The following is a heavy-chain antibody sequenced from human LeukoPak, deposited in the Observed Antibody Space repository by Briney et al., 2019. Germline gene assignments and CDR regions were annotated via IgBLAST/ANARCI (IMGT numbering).Heavy chain of an antibody. CDR2: ISAYNGNT. V-gene: IGHV1-18*01. J-gene: IGHJ4*02. Sequence: ASVTVSCKASGYTFTSYGISWVRQAPGQGLEWMGWISAYNGNTNYAQKLQGRVTMTTDTSTSTAYMELRSLRSDDTAVYYCARDDYCSGGSCYFDYWGQGTLVTVSS. CDR1: GYTFTSYG. CDR3: ARDDYCSGGSCYFDY. D-gene: IGHD2-15*01.